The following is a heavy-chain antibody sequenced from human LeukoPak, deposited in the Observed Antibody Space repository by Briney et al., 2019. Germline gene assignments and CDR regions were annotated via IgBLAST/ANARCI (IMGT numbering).Heavy chain of an antibody. CDR1: GFAFDDYG. Sequence: GGSLRLSCAASGFAFDDYGMTWVRQAPGKGLEWVSDINWNGGSTTYADSVKGRFTISRDNAKNSLYLQMNSLRAEDTAVYYCARDRAVQRYYYGMDVWGQGTTVTVSS. CDR2: INWNGGST. CDR3: ARDRAVQRYYYGMDV. V-gene: IGHV3-20*04. J-gene: IGHJ6*02. D-gene: IGHD6-19*01.